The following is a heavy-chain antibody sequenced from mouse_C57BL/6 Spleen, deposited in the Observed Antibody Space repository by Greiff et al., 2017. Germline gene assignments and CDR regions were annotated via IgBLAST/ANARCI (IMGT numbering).Heavy chain of an antibody. CDR3: AREGYGNPFAY. J-gene: IGHJ3*01. D-gene: IGHD2-10*02. CDR2: IHPNSGST. Sequence: VQLQQPGAELVKPGASVKLSCKASGYTFTSYWMHWVKQRPGQGLEWIGLIHPNSGSTNYNQKFKNKATLTVDKSSSTSYMQLSSLTSEDSAVYYCAREGYGNPFAYWGQGTLVTVSA. CDR1: GYTFTSYW. V-gene: IGHV1-64*01.